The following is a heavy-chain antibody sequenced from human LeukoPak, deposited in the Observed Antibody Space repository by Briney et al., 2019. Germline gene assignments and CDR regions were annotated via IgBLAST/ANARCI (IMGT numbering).Heavy chain of an antibody. Sequence: GGSLRLSCAISGLTHHDYAMTWVRQAPGKGLEWVSTIVGDSSKTYYPDSVKGRFTISRDNSNYMLFLHMNSLRAEDTAIYYCAKQPYNYYYLDVWGKGTTVTVSS. V-gene: IGHV3-23*01. D-gene: IGHD2-2*02. CDR1: GLTHHDYA. J-gene: IGHJ6*03. CDR3: AKQPYNYYYLDV. CDR2: IVGDSSKT.